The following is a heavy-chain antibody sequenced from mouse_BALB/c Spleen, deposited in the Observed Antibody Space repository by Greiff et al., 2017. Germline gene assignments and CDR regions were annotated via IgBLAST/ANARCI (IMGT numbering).Heavy chain of an antibody. D-gene: IGHD1-1*01. V-gene: IGHV1-54*01. CDR2: INPGSGGT. CDR1: GYAFTNYL. Sequence: VQLQQSGAELVRPGTSVKVSCKASGYAFTNYLIEWVKQRPGQGLEWIGVINPGSGGTNYNEKFKGKATLTADKSSSTAYMQLSSLTSDDSAVYFCASVSSSYSYWYFDVWGAGTTVTVSS. CDR3: ASVSSSYSYWYFDV. J-gene: IGHJ1*01.